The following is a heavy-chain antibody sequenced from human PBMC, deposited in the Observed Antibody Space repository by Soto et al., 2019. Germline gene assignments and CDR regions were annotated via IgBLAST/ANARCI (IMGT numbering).Heavy chain of an antibody. CDR1: GGSISSGGYY. J-gene: IGHJ5*02. Sequence: QVQLQESGPGLVKPSQTLSLTCTVSGGSISSGGYYWSWIRQHPGKGLEWIGYTYYSGSTYYNPSLKSRVTISVDTSKNQFSLKLSSVTAADTAMYYCAREYDFWSGYPHNWFDPWGQGTLVTVSS. CDR2: TYYSGST. CDR3: AREYDFWSGYPHNWFDP. D-gene: IGHD3-3*01. V-gene: IGHV4-31*03.